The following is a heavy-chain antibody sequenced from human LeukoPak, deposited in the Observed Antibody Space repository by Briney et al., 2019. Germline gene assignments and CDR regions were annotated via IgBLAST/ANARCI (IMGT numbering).Heavy chain of an antibody. D-gene: IGHD5-18*01. Sequence: SETLSLTCTVSGGSISSYYWSWIRQPPGKGLEWIGYIYYSGSTNYNPSLKSRVTISVDTSKNQFSLKLSSVTAADTAVYYCGVYSYGFRYWGQGTLVTVSS. CDR3: GVYSYGFRY. CDR1: GGSISSYY. CDR2: IYYSGST. V-gene: IGHV4-59*01. J-gene: IGHJ4*02.